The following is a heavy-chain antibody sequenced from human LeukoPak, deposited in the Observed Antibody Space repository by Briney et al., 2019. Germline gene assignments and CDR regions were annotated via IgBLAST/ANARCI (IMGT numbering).Heavy chain of an antibody. J-gene: IGHJ4*02. CDR1: GGSISSYY. V-gene: IGHV4-59*01. Sequence: SETLSLTCTVSGGSISSYYWSWIRQPPGKGLEWIGYIYYSGSTNYNPSLKSRVTISVDTSKNQFSLKLSSVAAADTAVYYCARDGVAPDYWGQGTLVTVSS. CDR2: IYYSGST. CDR3: ARDGVAPDY. D-gene: IGHD2-15*01.